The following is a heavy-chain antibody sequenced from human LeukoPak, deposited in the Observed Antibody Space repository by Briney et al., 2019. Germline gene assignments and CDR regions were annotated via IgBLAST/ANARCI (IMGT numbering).Heavy chain of an antibody. J-gene: IGHJ6*02. CDR2: ISAYNGNT. Sequence: RASVKVSCKASGYTFTSYGISWVRQAPGQGLEWMGWISAYNGNTNYAQKLQGRVTMTTDTSTSTAYMELRSLRSDDTAVYYCARVLSSGYDGRADYYGMDVWGQGTTVTVSS. CDR3: ARVLSSGYDGRADYYGMDV. CDR1: GYTFTSYG. V-gene: IGHV1-18*01. D-gene: IGHD5-12*01.